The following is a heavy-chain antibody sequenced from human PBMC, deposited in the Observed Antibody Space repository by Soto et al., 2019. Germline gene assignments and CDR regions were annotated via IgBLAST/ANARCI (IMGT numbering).Heavy chain of an antibody. Sequence: ASVKVSCKASGYTFTGYYMHWVRQAPGQGLEWMGWINPNSGGTNYAQKFQGRVTMTRDTSISTAYMELSRLRSDDTAVYYCARGEDFYDSSGYGFDYWGQGTLVTVYS. CDR2: INPNSGGT. J-gene: IGHJ4*02. CDR3: ARGEDFYDSSGYGFDY. D-gene: IGHD3-22*01. V-gene: IGHV1-2*02. CDR1: GYTFTGYY.